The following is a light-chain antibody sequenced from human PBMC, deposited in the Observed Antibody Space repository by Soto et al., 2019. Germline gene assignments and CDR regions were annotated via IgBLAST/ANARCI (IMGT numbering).Light chain of an antibody. CDR2: GNS. CDR1: SSNIGAGYD. J-gene: IGLJ2*01. CDR3: QSYDSSLSWSMV. Sequence: QSVLTQPPSVSGAPGQRVTISCTGSSSNIGAGYDVHWYQQLPGTAPKLLIYGNSNRPSGVPDRFSGSKSGTSASLAITWHQAEDEANYSCQSYDSSLSWSMVDGGGTNGTVL. V-gene: IGLV1-40*01.